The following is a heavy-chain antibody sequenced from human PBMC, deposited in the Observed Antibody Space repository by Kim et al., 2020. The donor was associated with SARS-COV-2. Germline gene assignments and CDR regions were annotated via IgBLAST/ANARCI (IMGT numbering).Heavy chain of an antibody. J-gene: IGHJ4*01. Sequence: GGSLRLSCAASGFTFDAYTMHWVRQAPGKGLEWVSGISWSGGSICYADCVKGRFTISRDNARNLLYLQMNSLRAEDTALYYCAKETQNTVTTASNDYW. CDR1: GFTFDAYT. CDR3: AKETQNTVTTASNDY. V-gene: IGHV3-9*01. D-gene: IGHD4-17*01. CDR2: ISWSGGSI.